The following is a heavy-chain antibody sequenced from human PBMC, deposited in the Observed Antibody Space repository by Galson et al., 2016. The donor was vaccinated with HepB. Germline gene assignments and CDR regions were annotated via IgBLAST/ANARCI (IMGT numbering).Heavy chain of an antibody. Sequence: SLRLSCAASGFSFSTYTMNWVRQTPGEGLEWVASISSSSATIYYVDSVKGRFAVSRDNAKNSVYLQMNSLRAEDTAVYYCARAPVTSTTCCYYFDYWGQGTLVTVSS. J-gene: IGHJ4*02. D-gene: IGHD2-2*01. CDR3: ARAPVTSTTCCYYFDY. CDR1: GFSFSTYT. V-gene: IGHV3-21*04. CDR2: ISSSSATI.